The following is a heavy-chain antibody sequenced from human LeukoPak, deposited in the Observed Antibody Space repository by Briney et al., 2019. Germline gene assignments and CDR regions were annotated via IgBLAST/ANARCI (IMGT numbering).Heavy chain of an antibody. CDR2: IIPIFGTA. V-gene: IGHV1-69*05. D-gene: IGHD2-15*01. CDR1: GGTFSSYA. Sequence: SVKVSCKASGGTFSSYAISWVRQAPGQGLEWMGGIIPIFGTANYAQKFQGRVTITTDESTSTAYMELSSLRSEDTAVYYCARERVSAGLGYCSGGSCYSGIDAFDIWGQGTMVTVSS. J-gene: IGHJ3*02. CDR3: ARERVSAGLGYCSGGSCYSGIDAFDI.